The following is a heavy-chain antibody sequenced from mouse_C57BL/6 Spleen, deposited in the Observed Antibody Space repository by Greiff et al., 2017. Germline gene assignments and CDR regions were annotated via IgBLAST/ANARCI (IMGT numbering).Heavy chain of an antibody. D-gene: IGHD2-2*01. J-gene: IGHJ2*01. V-gene: IGHV5-12*01. CDR3: ARRGGYPSYFDY. CDR1: GFTFSDYY. CDR2: ISNGGGSN. Sequence: EVKLMESGGGLVQPGGSLKLSCAASGFTFSDYYMYWVRQTPEKRLEWVAYISNGGGSNYYPDTVKGRFTISRDNAKNTLYLQMSRLKSEDTAMYYCARRGGYPSYFDYWGQGTTLTVSS.